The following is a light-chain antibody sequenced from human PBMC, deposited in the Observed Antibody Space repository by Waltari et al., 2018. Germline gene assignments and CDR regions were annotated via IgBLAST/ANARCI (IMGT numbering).Light chain of an antibody. CDR1: QSLLHSNGYNY. Sequence: DIVMTQSPLFLPVTPGEPASISCRSSQSLLHSNGYNYVDWYMPQTGQSTQLLIYSGSIRASVVPDRFSGSGSGTAFTLKIIRVEAEDVVVYYCMHALQPPLFGGGTKVEIK. J-gene: IGKJ4*01. CDR3: MHALQPPL. CDR2: SGS. V-gene: IGKV2-28*01.